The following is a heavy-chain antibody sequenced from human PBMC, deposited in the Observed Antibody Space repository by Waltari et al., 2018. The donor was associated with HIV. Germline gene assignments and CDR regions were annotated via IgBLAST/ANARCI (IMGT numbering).Heavy chain of an antibody. CDR1: GFTLCSYA. Sequence: QVQLVTAGVGAVLPGRSLRGSCAASGFTLCSYAMHWVRQAPGKWLEWVAVISYDGRNKYYADSVKGRFTISRDNSKNTLYLQMNSLRAEDTAVYYCARPMNYGDYPYYFDYWGQGTLVTVSS. V-gene: IGHV3-30*01. J-gene: IGHJ4*02. D-gene: IGHD4-17*01. CDR2: ISYDGRNK. CDR3: ARPMNYGDYPYYFDY.